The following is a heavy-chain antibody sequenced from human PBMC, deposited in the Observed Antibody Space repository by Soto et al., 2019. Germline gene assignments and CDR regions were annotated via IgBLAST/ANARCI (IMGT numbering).Heavy chain of an antibody. CDR3: ARDLCSGGSGYEADAFDI. V-gene: IGHV1-69*01. D-gene: IGHD2-15*01. CDR1: GGTFSSYA. CDR2: IIPIFGTA. J-gene: IGHJ3*02. Sequence: QVQLVQSGAEVKKPGSSVKVSCKASGGTFSSYAISWVRQAPGQGLEWMGGIIPIFGTANYAQKFQGRVTITAHDSTSTAYMELSSLSSEDTAVYYCARDLCSGGSGYEADAFDIWGQGTMVTVSS.